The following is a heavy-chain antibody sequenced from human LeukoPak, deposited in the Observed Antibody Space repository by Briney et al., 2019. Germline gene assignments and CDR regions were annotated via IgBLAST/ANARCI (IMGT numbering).Heavy chain of an antibody. CDR1: GYTFTSYG. J-gene: IGHJ4*02. V-gene: IGHV1-18*01. CDR3: ALVVVAATYSY. Sequence: ASVKVSCKASGYTFTSYGISWVRQAPGQGLEWMGWISAYNGNTNYAQKLQGRVTMTADTSTSTAYMELRSLRSDDTAVYYCALVVVAATYSYWGQGTLVTVSS. CDR2: ISAYNGNT. D-gene: IGHD2-15*01.